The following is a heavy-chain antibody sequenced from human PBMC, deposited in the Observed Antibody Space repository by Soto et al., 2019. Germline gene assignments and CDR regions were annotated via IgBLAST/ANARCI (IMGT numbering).Heavy chain of an antibody. CDR1: GFTFSSYS. J-gene: IGHJ6*02. D-gene: IGHD6-19*01. CDR2: ISSSSSYI. Sequence: GGSLRLSXAASGFTFSSYSMNWVRQAPGKGLEWVSSISSSSSYIYYADSVKGRFTISRDNAKNSLYLQMNSLRAEDTAVYYCARDIAVAGILGPYYYYGMDVWGQGTTVTVSS. CDR3: ARDIAVAGILGPYYYYGMDV. V-gene: IGHV3-21*01.